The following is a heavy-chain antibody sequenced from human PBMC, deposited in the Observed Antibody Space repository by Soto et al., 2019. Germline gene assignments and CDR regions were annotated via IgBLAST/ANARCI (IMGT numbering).Heavy chain of an antibody. CDR1: GGSISSGGYS. V-gene: IGHV4-30-2*01. CDR3: ARATYCGGDCSPFDY. Sequence: SETLSLTCAVSGGSISSGGYSWSWIRQPPGKGLEWIGYIYHSGSTYYNPSLKSRVTISVDRSKNQFSLKLSSVTAADTAVYYCARATYCGGDCSPFDYWGQGTLVTVSS. J-gene: IGHJ4*02. CDR2: IYHSGST. D-gene: IGHD2-21*02.